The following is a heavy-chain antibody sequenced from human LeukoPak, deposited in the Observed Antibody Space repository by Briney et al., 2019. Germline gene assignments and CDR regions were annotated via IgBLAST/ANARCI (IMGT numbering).Heavy chain of an antibody. CDR3: ARRGYHDYSGFDY. V-gene: IGHV3-21*01. CDR1: EFTFSSYS. CDR2: ISGWSSDI. J-gene: IGHJ4*02. D-gene: IGHD3-16*01. Sequence: GGSLRLSCAGSEFTFSSYSMNWVRQAPGKGLEWVSSISGWSSDIYYADSVKGRFTISGDNSKNSLYLQMKSLRAEDTALYYCARRGYHDYSGFDYWGQGTLVTVSS.